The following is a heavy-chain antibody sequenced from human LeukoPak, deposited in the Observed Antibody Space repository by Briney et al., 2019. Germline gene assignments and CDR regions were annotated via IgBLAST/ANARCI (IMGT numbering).Heavy chain of an antibody. Sequence: NPSETLSLTCTVSGGSVSSGGYYWSWIRQHSGKGLEWIGYIYYSGSTYYNPSLKSRVTISVDTSKNQFSLKLSSVTAADTAVYYCARDASYGGNSRAFDIWGQGTMVTVSS. V-gene: IGHV4-31*03. CDR1: GGSVSSGGYY. J-gene: IGHJ3*02. CDR3: ARDASYGGNSRAFDI. D-gene: IGHD4-23*01. CDR2: IYYSGST.